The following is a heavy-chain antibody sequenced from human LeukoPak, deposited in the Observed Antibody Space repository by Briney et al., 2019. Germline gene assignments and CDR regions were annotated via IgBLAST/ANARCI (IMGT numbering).Heavy chain of an antibody. J-gene: IGHJ4*02. CDR2: ISSDGDST. V-gene: IGHV3-64D*06. CDR1: GFTFSTYP. Sequence: GGSLRLSCSASGFTFSTYPKHWVRQAPGRGLEYVSSISSDGDSTYYADSVKGRFTISRDNSKNTLYLQTSSLRAEDTAVYYCVKRTSDYYYYDYWGRGTLVTVSS. D-gene: IGHD3-3*01. CDR3: VKRTSDYYYYDY.